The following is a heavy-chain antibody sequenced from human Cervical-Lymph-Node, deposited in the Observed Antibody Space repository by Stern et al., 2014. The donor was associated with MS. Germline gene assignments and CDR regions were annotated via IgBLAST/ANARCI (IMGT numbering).Heavy chain of an antibody. Sequence: VQLVESGGGVVQPGRSLRLSCAASGFTFRSYVMHWVRQAPGKGLEWVAVISYDGSHTYYTDSVKGRFTISRDNPKNTLYLQMNSLRAEDMAVYYCAKVHYGANAHSFDYWGQGTLVTVSS. D-gene: IGHD4-23*01. J-gene: IGHJ4*02. CDR1: GFTFRSYV. CDR2: ISYDGSHT. CDR3: AKVHYGANAHSFDY. V-gene: IGHV3-30*18.